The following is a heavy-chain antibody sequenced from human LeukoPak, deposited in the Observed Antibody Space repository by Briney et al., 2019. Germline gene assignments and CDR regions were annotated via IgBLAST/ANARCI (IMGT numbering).Heavy chain of an antibody. D-gene: IGHD6-13*01. CDR2: LISDGSSA. CDR1: GFTFSSYW. J-gene: IGHJ4*02. CDR3: ATLGGYSSS. Sequence: PGGSLRLSCAASGFTFSSYWMHWVRQAPGKGLVWVSRLISDGSSASYADSVKGRFTISRDNTKNTLYLQMNSLRAEDTAVYYCATLGGYSSSWGQGTLVTVSS. V-gene: IGHV3-74*01.